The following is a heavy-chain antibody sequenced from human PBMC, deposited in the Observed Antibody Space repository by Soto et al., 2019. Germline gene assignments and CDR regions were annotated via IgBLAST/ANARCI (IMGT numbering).Heavy chain of an antibody. CDR2: IYPSDSDT. V-gene: IGHV5-51*01. J-gene: IGHJ4*02. Sequence: GESLKISCKGSGYSFTSYWIGWVRQMPGKGLEWMGIIYPSDSDTKYSPSFQGQVTISADKPINTAYLQWSSLKASDTAMYYCARPPYSGSYYYFDHWGQGTLVTVSS. CDR1: GYSFTSYW. D-gene: IGHD1-26*01. CDR3: ARPPYSGSYYYFDH.